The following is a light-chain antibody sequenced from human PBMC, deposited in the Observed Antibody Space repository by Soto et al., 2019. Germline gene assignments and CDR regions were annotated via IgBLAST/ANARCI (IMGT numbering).Light chain of an antibody. Sequence: IVLTQAPGTLSLSPGERATLSCRASQSVSSSLAWYQQKPGQAPSLLIYAASSRATGIPDRFSGSGSGADFTLTITSLEPEDFAVYYCQQYGTSPVTFGQGTKVDIK. CDR3: QQYGTSPVT. CDR1: QSVSSS. J-gene: IGKJ1*01. CDR2: AAS. V-gene: IGKV3-20*01.